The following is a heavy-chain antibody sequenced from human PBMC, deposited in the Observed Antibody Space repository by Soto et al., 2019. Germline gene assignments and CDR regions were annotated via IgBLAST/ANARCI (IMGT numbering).Heavy chain of an antibody. CDR3: VYRDFGDYFFQF. J-gene: IGHJ4*02. D-gene: IGHD4-17*01. V-gene: IGHV2-5*02. CDR2: IYWDNHE. CDR1: GFSLTTQGVH. Sequence: QITLKESGPTLVKPTQTLTLTCTFSGFSLTTQGVHVGWIRQPPGKALEWLALIYWDNHEVYSASLKNRLTITKDTSTSQVVLTLATVDPVDTATYYCVYRDFGDYFFQFWGQGILVNVSS.